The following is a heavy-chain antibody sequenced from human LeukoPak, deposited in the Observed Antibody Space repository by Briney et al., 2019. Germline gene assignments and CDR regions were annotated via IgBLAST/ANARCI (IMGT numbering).Heavy chain of an antibody. CDR3: IGEGTTDY. D-gene: IGHD1-7*01. Sequence: PGRPLRLSCTASGFTFRDYAMSWVRQAPGRGLEWVGFIRSKAYGGTTEYAASVKGRFTISRDDSKSIAYLQMNSLKTEDTAVYYCIGEGTTDYWGQGSLVTVSS. J-gene: IGHJ4*02. CDR1: GFTFRDYA. V-gene: IGHV3-49*04. CDR2: IRSKAYGGTT.